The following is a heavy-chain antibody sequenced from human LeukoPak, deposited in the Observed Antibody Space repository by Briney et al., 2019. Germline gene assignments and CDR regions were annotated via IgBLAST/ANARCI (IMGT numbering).Heavy chain of an antibody. CDR3: AKGPYCSGGSCYVSYYYYSMDV. Sequence: GGSLRLSCAASGFTFSSYAMSWVRQAPGKGLEWVSAISGSGGSTYYADSVKGRFTISRDNSKNTLYLQMNSLRAEDTAVYYCAKGPYCSGGSCYVSYYYYSMDVWGQGTTVTVSS. J-gene: IGHJ6*02. CDR1: GFTFSSYA. CDR2: ISGSGGST. D-gene: IGHD2-15*01. V-gene: IGHV3-23*01.